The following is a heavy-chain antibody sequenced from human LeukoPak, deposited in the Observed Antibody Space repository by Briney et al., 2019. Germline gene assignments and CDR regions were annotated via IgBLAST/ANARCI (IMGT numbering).Heavy chain of an antibody. V-gene: IGHV3-21*01. D-gene: IGHD3-16*02. CDR1: GFTFSSYS. Sequence: GGSLRLSCAASGFTFSSYSMNWVRQAPGKGLGWVSSISSSSSYIYYADSVKGRFTISRDNAKNSLYLQMNSLRAEDTAVYYCARVSIVGMDVWGQGTTVTVSS. CDR2: ISSSSSYI. J-gene: IGHJ6*02. CDR3: ARVSIVGMDV.